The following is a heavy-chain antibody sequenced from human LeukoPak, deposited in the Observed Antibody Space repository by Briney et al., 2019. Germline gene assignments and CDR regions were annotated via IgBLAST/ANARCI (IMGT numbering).Heavy chain of an antibody. D-gene: IGHD6-13*01. CDR2: IKSKTDGGTT. Sequence: GGSLRLSCAASDFTLTNAWVNWIRQAPGEGLEWVGRIKSKTDGGTTDFAAPVNGRFTISRDDSTNTVYLRMDSLKTEDTAVYYCIIAPGLFAFETWGQGTMVTVSS. J-gene: IGHJ3*02. V-gene: IGHV3-15*07. CDR3: IIAPGLFAFET. CDR1: DFTLTNAW.